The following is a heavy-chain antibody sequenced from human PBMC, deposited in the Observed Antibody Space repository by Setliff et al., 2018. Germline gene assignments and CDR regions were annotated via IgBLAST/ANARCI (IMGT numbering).Heavy chain of an antibody. V-gene: IGHV3-74*03. CDR2: VNDDGRSA. Sequence: GGSLRLSCAASGFTFSSYWMHWVRQDPGKGLVWVSRVNDDGRSAMYADPVKGRFTMSRDNAKNTLYLQMNSLRAEDTAVYYCARAYYGTVNGYSSYYGLDVWGQGTTVTVSS. CDR1: GFTFSSYW. CDR3: ARAYYGTVNGYSSYYGLDV. D-gene: IGHD3-9*01. J-gene: IGHJ6*02.